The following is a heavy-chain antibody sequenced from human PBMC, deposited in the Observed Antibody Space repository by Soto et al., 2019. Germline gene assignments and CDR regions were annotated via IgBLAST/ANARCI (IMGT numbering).Heavy chain of an antibody. CDR2: IDLNNGDT. CDR1: GFTFTAYH. Sequence: QVQVVQSGAEVKKPGASVKVSCKASGFTFTAYHMHWVRQAPGQGLERMGWIDLNNGDTHYEQKFQGWVTMTRYKTISTAYMELGNLKSDDTAVYYCARQHGDYYRWFDPWGQGTLVTVSS. V-gene: IGHV1-2*04. J-gene: IGHJ5*02. D-gene: IGHD4-17*01. CDR3: ARQHGDYYRWFDP.